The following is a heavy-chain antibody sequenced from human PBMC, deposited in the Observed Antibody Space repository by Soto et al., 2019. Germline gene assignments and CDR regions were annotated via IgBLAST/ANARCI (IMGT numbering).Heavy chain of an antibody. Sequence: QVQLVQSGAEVKKPGASVKVSCKASGYTFTSYARHWVRQAPGQRLEWMGWINAGNGNTKQSQKFQGRVTITRDTSASTAYMELSSLRSEDTAVYYCARSAPPIDYWGQGTLVTVSS. CDR3: ARSAPPIDY. CDR1: GYTFTSYA. CDR2: INAGNGNT. V-gene: IGHV1-3*01. J-gene: IGHJ4*02.